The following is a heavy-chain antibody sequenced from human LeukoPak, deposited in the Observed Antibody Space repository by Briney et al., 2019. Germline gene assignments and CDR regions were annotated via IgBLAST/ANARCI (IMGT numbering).Heavy chain of an antibody. CDR3: ARVNPRPNDYGDYGSRKFYYYYYMDV. CDR1: GGSISSSSYY. Sequence: SETLSLTCTVSGGSISSSSYYWGWIRQPPGKGLEWIGSIYYSGSTYYNPSLKSRVTMSVDTSKNQFSLKLSSVTAADTAVYYCARVNPRPNDYGDYGSRKFYYYYYMDVWGKGTTVTISS. D-gene: IGHD4-17*01. V-gene: IGHV4-39*07. J-gene: IGHJ6*03. CDR2: IYYSGST.